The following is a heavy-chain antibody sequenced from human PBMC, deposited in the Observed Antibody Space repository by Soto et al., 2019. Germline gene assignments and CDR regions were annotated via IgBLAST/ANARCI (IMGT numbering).Heavy chain of an antibody. CDR3: AKERFGYSSSGGPFDY. J-gene: IGHJ4*02. Sequence: GGSLRLFCAASGFTFDDYAMHWVRQAPGKGLEWVSGISWNSGSIGYADSVKGRFTISRDNAKNSLYLQMNSLRAEDTALYYCAKERFGYSSSGGPFDYWGQGTLVTVSS. CDR2: ISWNSGSI. V-gene: IGHV3-9*01. CDR1: GFTFDDYA. D-gene: IGHD6-13*01.